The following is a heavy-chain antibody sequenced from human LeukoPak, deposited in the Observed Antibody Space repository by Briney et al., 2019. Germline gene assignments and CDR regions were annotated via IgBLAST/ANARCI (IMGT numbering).Heavy chain of an antibody. J-gene: IGHJ4*02. Sequence: GRSLRLSCAASGFTFSSSGMHWVRQAPGKGLEWVAVISYDGSNKYYADSVKGRFTFSRDNSKNTLYLQMNSLRAEDTAVYYCAKEYCSNSVCHSLDYWGQGTLVTVSS. CDR3: AKEYCSNSVCHSLDY. D-gene: IGHD2-8*01. V-gene: IGHV3-30*18. CDR2: ISYDGSNK. CDR1: GFTFSSSG.